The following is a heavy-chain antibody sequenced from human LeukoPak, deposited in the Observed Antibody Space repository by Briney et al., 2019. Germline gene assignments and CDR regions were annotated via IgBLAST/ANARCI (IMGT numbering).Heavy chain of an antibody. Sequence: GGSLRLSCAASGFTFSSYGMHWVRQAPGKGLEWVAVISYDGSNKYYADSVKGRFTISRDNSKNTLYLQMNSLRAEDTAVYYCAKEEQWLTARYYFDYWGQGTLVTVSS. J-gene: IGHJ4*02. CDR3: AKEEQWLTARYYFDY. CDR2: ISYDGSNK. D-gene: IGHD6-19*01. V-gene: IGHV3-30*18. CDR1: GFTFSSYG.